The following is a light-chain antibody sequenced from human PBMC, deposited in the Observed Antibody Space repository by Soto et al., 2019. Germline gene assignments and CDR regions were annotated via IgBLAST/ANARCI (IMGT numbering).Light chain of an antibody. J-gene: IGLJ1*01. CDR3: SSYTSSILYV. CDR1: SSDVGSYNR. CDR2: EVS. V-gene: IGLV2-18*02. Sequence: SITKKRTSSDVGSYNRVSWYQQPPGTVPKLMIYEVSNRPSGVPDRFSGSKSGNTASLTISGLQAEDEADYYCSSYTSSILYVFGTGTKVTVL.